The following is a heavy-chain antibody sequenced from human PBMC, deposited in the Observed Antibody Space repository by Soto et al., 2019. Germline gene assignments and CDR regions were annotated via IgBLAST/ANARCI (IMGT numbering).Heavy chain of an antibody. V-gene: IGHV1-24*01. J-gene: IGHJ4*02. D-gene: IGHD6-19*01. CDR2: FDPEDGET. CDR3: ATASFEPYSSGWYTYYFDY. Sequence: GASVKVSCKVSGYTLTELSMHWVRQAPGKGLEWMGGFDPEDGETIYAQKFQGRVTMTEDTSTDTAYMELSSLRSEDTAVYYCATASFEPYSSGWYTYYFDYWGQGTLVTVPS. CDR1: GYTLTELS.